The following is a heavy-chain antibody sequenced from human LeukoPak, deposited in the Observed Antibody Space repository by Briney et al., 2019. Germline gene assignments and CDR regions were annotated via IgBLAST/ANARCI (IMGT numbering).Heavy chain of an antibody. CDR3: ARDRGCSGGSCYFS. J-gene: IGHJ4*02. V-gene: IGHV1-2*02. CDR2: INPNSGGT. Sequence: ASVKVSCKASGYTFTGYYMHWVPQAPGQGLEWMGWINPNSGGTNYAQKFQGRVTMTRDTSISTAYMELSSLRSDDTAVYYCARDRGCSGGSCYFSWGQGTLVTVSS. D-gene: IGHD2-15*01. CDR1: GYTFTGYY.